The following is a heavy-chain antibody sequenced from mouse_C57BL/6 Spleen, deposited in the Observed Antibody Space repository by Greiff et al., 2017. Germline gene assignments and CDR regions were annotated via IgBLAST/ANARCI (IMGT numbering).Heavy chain of an antibody. CDR2: INPSSGYT. D-gene: IGHD1-1*01. CDR1: GYTFTSYT. J-gene: IGHJ4*01. Sequence: VQLQQSGAELARPGASVTMSCKASGYTFTSYTMHWVQQRPGQGLAWIGYINPSSGYTKYNQKFKDKATLTADKSSSTAYMQLSSLTSEDSAVYYCAREGDYGSSCEGPYYYAMDYWGQGTSVTVSS. CDR3: AREGDYGSSCEGPYYYAMDY. V-gene: IGHV1-4*01.